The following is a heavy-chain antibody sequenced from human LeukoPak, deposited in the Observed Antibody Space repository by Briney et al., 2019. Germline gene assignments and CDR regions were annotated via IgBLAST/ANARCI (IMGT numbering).Heavy chain of an antibody. V-gene: IGHV4-39*07. J-gene: IGHJ4*02. D-gene: IGHD1-7*01. CDR3: ARGGTTHYYFDY. CDR1: GVSISSSSYY. Sequence: SETLSLTCTVSGVSISSSSYYWGWIRQPPGKGLEWIGRIYTSGSTNYNPSLKSRVTISVDTSKNQFSLKLSSVTAADTAVYYCARGGTTHYYFDYWGQGTLVTVSS. CDR2: IYTSGST.